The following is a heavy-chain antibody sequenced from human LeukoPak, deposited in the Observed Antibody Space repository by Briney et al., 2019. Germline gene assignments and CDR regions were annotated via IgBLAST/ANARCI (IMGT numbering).Heavy chain of an antibody. V-gene: IGHV3-30*04. Sequence: GGSLRLSCAASGLTFSRYVMIWVRQAPGKGLQWVSTISYDGDNKYYVDSVKGRFTISRDNSKNTLYLQMNSLRAEDTALYYCARDGGDCSGDSCYVDYWGQGTLVTVSS. CDR1: GLTFSRYV. J-gene: IGHJ4*02. D-gene: IGHD2-15*01. CDR3: ARDGGDCSGDSCYVDY. CDR2: ISYDGDNK.